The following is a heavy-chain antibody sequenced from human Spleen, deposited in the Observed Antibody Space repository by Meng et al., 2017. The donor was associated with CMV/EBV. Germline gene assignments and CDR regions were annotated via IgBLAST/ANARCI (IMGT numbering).Heavy chain of an antibody. V-gene: IGHV3-74*01. CDR2: VNTDGTTT. CDR3: AKDADSRTPNGFDP. J-gene: IGHJ5*02. Sequence: ASGFTFSNYWMHWVRQAPGKGLVWVSGVNTDGTTTTYADSVKGRFTISRDNAKSTLYLQVDSLRAEDTAVYSCAKDADSRTPNGFDPWGQGTLVTVSS. D-gene: IGHD1-14*01. CDR1: GFTFSNYW.